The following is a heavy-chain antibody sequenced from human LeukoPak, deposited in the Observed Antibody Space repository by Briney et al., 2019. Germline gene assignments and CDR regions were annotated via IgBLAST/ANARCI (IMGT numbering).Heavy chain of an antibody. CDR1: GVSISDGRYY. Sequence: SETLSLTCSVSGVSISDGRYYWTWLRQHPGKGLEWIGYKYYSGSAKYNPSLKSRLTISVDPSKNQFSLQLRSATAADTAMYYCATPYCSGISCLDVFNMWGQGTMVTVSS. J-gene: IGHJ3*02. CDR3: ATPYCSGISCLDVFNM. D-gene: IGHD2-15*01. V-gene: IGHV4-31*03. CDR2: KYYSGSA.